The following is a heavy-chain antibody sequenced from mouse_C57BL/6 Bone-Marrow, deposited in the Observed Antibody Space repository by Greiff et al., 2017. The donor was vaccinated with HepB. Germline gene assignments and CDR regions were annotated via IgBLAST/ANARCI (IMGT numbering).Heavy chain of an antibody. CDR2: IYPGSGNT. CDR3: ARTGYYGSHWYFDV. CDR1: GYTFTDYY. D-gene: IGHD1-1*01. V-gene: IGHV1-76*01. J-gene: IGHJ1*03. Sequence: QVQLQQSGAELVRPGASVKLSCKASGYTFTDYYINWVKQRPGQGLEWIARIYPGSGNTYYNEKFKGKATLTAEKSSSTAYMQLSSLTSEDSAVYFSARTGYYGSHWYFDVWGTGTTVTVSS.